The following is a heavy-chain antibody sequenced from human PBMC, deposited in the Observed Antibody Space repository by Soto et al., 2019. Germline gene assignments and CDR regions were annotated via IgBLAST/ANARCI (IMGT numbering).Heavy chain of an antibody. CDR3: AKRGGAMTHERDYYYYYMDV. D-gene: IGHD1-26*01. J-gene: IGHJ6*03. CDR1: GFTFSSYA. CDR2: ISGSGGST. Sequence: TGGSLRLSCAASGFTFSSYAMSWVRQAPGKGLEWVSAISGSGGSTYYADSVKGRFTISRDNSKNTLYLQMNSLRAEDTAVYYCAKRGGAMTHERDYYYYYMDVWGKGTTVTVSS. V-gene: IGHV3-23*01.